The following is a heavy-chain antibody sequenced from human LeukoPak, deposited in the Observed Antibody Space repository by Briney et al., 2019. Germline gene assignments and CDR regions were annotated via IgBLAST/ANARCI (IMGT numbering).Heavy chain of an antibody. Sequence: LGESLKISCKASGYIFSNYWIAWVRQMPGKGLEWMGNIYPGDSDTRYNPSFQGQVTMSADKSITTAYLQWGSLKASDTAMYYCARLQTSVDGSRLSDDWGQGTLVTVSS. V-gene: IGHV5-51*01. CDR3: ARLQTSVDGSRLSDD. CDR1: GYIFSNYW. D-gene: IGHD5-24*01. CDR2: IYPGDSDT. J-gene: IGHJ4*02.